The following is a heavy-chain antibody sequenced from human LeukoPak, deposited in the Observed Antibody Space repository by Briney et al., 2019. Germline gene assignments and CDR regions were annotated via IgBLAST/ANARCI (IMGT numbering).Heavy chain of an antibody. CDR2: IIPIFGTA. CDR3: ARDMHYYYGSGLDI. Sequence: ASVKVSCKASGGTFSSYAISWVRQAPGQGLEWMGGIIPIFGTANYAQKFQGRVTITADESTSTAYMELSSLRSEDTAVYYCARDMHYYYGSGLDIRGQGTMVTVSS. J-gene: IGHJ3*02. D-gene: IGHD3-10*01. CDR1: GGTFSSYA. V-gene: IGHV1-69*13.